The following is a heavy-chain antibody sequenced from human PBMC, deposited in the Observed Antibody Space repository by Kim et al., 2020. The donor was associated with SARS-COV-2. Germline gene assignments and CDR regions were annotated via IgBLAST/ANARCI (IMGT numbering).Heavy chain of an antibody. J-gene: IGHJ4*02. D-gene: IGHD3-16*01. CDR3: ARASRGGASQFDC. Sequence: YDASVRGRFTISRDDSKNALYLQMNRLKTEDTAVYYCARASRGGASQFDCWGQGTLVTVSS. V-gene: IGHV3-72*01.